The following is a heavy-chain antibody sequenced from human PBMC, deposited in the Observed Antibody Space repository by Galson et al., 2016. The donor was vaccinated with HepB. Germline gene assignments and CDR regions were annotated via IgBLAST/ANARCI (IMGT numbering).Heavy chain of an antibody. CDR2: TYHTSNWYS. CDR3: ARGRRVGHCSGTSCRNWFDP. Sequence: CAISGDSVSSKSAAWNWIRHSPSRGLEWLGRTYHTSNWYSDYAVSVKSRITINPDTSKNQVSLMVTSVTAADTAVYYCARGRRVGHCSGTSCRNWFDPWGQGGLVTVSP. CDR1: GDSVSSKSAA. V-gene: IGHV6-1*01. D-gene: IGHD2-2*01. J-gene: IGHJ5*01.